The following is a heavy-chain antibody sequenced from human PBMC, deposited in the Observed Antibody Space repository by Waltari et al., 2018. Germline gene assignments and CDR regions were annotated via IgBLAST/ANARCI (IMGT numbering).Heavy chain of an antibody. CDR3: ATQGAFYSGYDRARWFDP. J-gene: IGHJ5*02. Sequence: QVQLVQSGAEVKKPGASVKVSCKVSGYTLTELSMHWVRQAPGKGLEWMGGLDPEDGETNDAQKVQGRVTMTEDTSTDTAYMELSSLSSEDTAVYYCATQGAFYSGYDRARWFDPWGQGTLVTVSS. D-gene: IGHD5-12*01. CDR2: LDPEDGET. CDR1: GYTLTELS. V-gene: IGHV1-24*01.